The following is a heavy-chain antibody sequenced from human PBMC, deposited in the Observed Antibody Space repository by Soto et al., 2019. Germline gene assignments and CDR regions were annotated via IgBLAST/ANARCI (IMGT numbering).Heavy chain of an antibody. V-gene: IGHV4-30-4*01. D-gene: IGHD6-25*01. CDR3: ARDEDGYNKF. Sequence: PSETLSLTCTVSGGSISSADFSWCLIRQPPGKGLEWIGYIYYSGSTYYNPSLKSRVTISVDTSKNQFSLKLSSVTAADTAVYYFARDEDGYNKFWVQGTLVTGTS. CDR2: IYYSGST. J-gene: IGHJ4*02. CDR1: GGSISSADFS.